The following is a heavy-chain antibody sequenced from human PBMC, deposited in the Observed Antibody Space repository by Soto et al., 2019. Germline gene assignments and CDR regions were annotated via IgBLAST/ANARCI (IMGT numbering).Heavy chain of an antibody. V-gene: IGHV3-30-3*01. D-gene: IGHD3-10*01. CDR3: ARTRRPGGSGSYELEGYFDY. CDR1: GFTFSSYA. Sequence: QVQLVESGGGVVQPGRSLRLSCAASGFTFSSYAMHWVRQAPGKGLEWVAVISYDGSNKYYADSVKGRFTISRDNSKNTLYLQMNSLSAEDTAVYYCARTRRPGGSGSYELEGYFDYWGQGTLVTVSS. CDR2: ISYDGSNK. J-gene: IGHJ4*02.